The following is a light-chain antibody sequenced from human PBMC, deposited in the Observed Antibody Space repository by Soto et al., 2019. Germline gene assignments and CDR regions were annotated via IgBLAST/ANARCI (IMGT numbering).Light chain of an antibody. V-gene: IGLV2-14*01. CDR3: SSYTSSSTLGHVV. CDR2: DVS. J-gene: IGLJ2*01. Sequence: QYVLTQPASGSGSPGQSITISCTGTSSDVGGYNYVSWYQQHPGKAPKFMIYDVSNRPSGVSNRFSGSKSGNTASLTISGLQAEDEADYYCSSYTSSSTLGHVVFGGGTKLTVL. CDR1: SSDVGGYNY.